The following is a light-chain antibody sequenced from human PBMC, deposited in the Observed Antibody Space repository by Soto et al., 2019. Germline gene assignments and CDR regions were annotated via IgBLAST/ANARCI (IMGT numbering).Light chain of an antibody. CDR3: QQYRSWPRT. J-gene: IGKJ1*01. V-gene: IGKV3-20*01. CDR1: QSVSSSY. Sequence: EIVLTQSPRTLSLSPGERATLSCRASQSVSSSYLAWYQQKPGQAPRLLIYGASTRATDMPGRFSGRGAGAEFTLTISSLQSEDFAVYYCQQYRSWPRTFGQGTKVDIK. CDR2: GAS.